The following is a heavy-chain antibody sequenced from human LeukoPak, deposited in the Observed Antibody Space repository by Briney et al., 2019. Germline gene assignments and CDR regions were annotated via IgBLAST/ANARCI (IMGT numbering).Heavy chain of an antibody. CDR3: ARDHGVVVAATPPDY. Sequence: GGSLRLSCAASGFTFSSYSMNWVRQAPGKGLEWVSSISSSSSYIYYADSVKGRFTISRDNAKNSLYLQMNSLRAEDTAVYYCARDHGVVVAATPPDYWGQGTLVTVSS. CDR1: GFTFSSYS. V-gene: IGHV3-21*01. CDR2: ISSSSSYI. J-gene: IGHJ4*02. D-gene: IGHD2-15*01.